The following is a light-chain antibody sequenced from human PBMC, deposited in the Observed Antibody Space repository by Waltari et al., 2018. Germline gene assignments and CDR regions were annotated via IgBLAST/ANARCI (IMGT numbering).Light chain of an antibody. V-gene: IGKV3-11*01. CDR2: GAS. J-gene: IGKJ1*01. CDR3: QQRSNWPPWT. CDR1: QSVSSY. Sequence: EIVLTQSPATLSVSPGERATLSCRASQSVSSYLAWYQQKPGQAPRLLIYGASTRATGIPARFSGSGSGTDFTLTISSMEPEDFAVYYCQQRSNWPPWTFGQGTKVEIK.